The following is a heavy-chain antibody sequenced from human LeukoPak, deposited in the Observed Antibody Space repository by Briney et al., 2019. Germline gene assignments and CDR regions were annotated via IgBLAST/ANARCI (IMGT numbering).Heavy chain of an antibody. CDR3: ARLASGSYGPLTPFDY. D-gene: IGHD1-26*01. CDR2: IYYSGST. J-gene: IGHJ4*02. CDR1: GGSISSYY. V-gene: IGHV4-59*01. Sequence: SETLSLTCTVSGGSISSYYWSWIRQPPGKGLEWIGYIYYSGSTNYNPSLKSRVTISVDTSKNQFSLKLSSVTAADTAVYYSARLASGSYGPLTPFDYWGQGTLGTVSS.